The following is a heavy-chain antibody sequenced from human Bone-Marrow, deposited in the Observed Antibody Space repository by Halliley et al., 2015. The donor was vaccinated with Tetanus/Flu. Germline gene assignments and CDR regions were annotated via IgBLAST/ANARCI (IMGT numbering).Heavy chain of an antibody. CDR2: GST. J-gene: IGHJ6*02. CDR3: ARDIVWIVVVPPESDYYHGMDV. Sequence: GSTTYAQRFQGRVTMTRDTFTSTVYMELSSLRSDDTAVYFCARDIVWIVVVPPESDYYHGMDVWGQGTTVTVSS. D-gene: IGHD2-2*01. V-gene: IGHV1-46*01.